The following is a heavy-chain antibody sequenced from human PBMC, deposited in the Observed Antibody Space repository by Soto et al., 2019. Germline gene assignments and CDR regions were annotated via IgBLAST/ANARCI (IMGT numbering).Heavy chain of an antibody. J-gene: IGHJ4*02. Sequence: QVQLVQSGAEVREPGASVKVSCKASGYSFTSLDINWVRQTAGQGLEWMGWMQPSTGRTGYAQKFQGRVTMTRDTSIHTAYMELTTLTSDDTAFYYCARGVSAGVDYWGRGTLVTVSS. V-gene: IGHV1-8*01. D-gene: IGHD1-26*01. CDR2: MQPSTGRT. CDR1: GYSFTSLD. CDR3: ARGVSAGVDY.